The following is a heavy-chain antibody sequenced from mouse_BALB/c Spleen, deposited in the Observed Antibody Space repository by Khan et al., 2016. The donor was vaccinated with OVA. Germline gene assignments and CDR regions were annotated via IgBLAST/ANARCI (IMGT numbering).Heavy chain of an antibody. Sequence: QIQLVQSGPELKKPGETVRISCKASGYTFTTAGIQWVQKMPGKGLKWIGWINTHSGVPKYAEDFKGRFAFSLEISVNTAYLQITNLKHEDTATYFCARGAVDYCGSDGGATEYWGQGTSVTVSS. CDR3: ARGAVDYCGSDGGATEY. CDR2: INTHSGVP. V-gene: IGHV9-4*02. CDR1: GYTFTTAG. J-gene: IGHJ4*01. D-gene: IGHD2-1*01.